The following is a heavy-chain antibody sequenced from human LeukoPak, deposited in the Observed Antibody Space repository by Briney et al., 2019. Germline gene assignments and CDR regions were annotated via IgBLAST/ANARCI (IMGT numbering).Heavy chain of an antibody. J-gene: IGHJ3*02. V-gene: IGHV1-2*02. D-gene: IGHD2-2*01. CDR3: ARQYQQLGGDAFDI. Sequence: ASVKVSCKASGYTFTGHHMHWVRQAPGQGLEWMGWINPNSGGTTYAQKFQGRVTMTRDTSISTAYMELSRLRSDDTAVYYCARQYQQLGGDAFDIWGQGTMVTVSS. CDR1: GYTFTGHH. CDR2: INPNSGGT.